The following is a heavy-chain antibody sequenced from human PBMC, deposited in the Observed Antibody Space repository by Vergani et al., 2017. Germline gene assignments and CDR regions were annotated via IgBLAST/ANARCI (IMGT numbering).Heavy chain of an antibody. CDR1: GFTFSSYA. CDR3: AKPPQIAARQPRLYYYCYYGMDV. V-gene: IGHV3-23*01. CDR2: ISGSGGST. Sequence: EVQLLESGGGLVQPGGSLRLSCAASGFTFSSYAMSWVRQAPGKGLEWVSAISGSGGSTYYADSVKGRFTISRDNSKNTLYLQMNSLRAEATAVYYCAKPPQIAARQPRLYYYCYYGMDVWGQGTTVTVSS. D-gene: IGHD6-6*01. J-gene: IGHJ6*02.